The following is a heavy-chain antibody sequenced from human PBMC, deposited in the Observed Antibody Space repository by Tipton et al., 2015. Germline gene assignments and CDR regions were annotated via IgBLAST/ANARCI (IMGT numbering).Heavy chain of an antibody. J-gene: IGHJ5*02. CDR3: ARAIDYGDPRWFDP. CDR2: IYPGDADA. V-gene: IGHV5-51*01. Sequence: QSGAEVKKPGESLKISCKGSGYTFTNYWIGWVRQMPGKGLEWMGIIYPGDADARVSPSFQGQVTISADKSISTAYLQWSSLRASDTAMYYCARAIDYGDPRWFDPWGQGTLVTVSS. D-gene: IGHD4-17*01. CDR1: GYTFTNYW.